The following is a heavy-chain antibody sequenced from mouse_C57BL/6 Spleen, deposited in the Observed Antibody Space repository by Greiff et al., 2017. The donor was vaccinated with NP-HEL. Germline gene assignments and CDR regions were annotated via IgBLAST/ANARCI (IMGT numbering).Heavy chain of an antibody. V-gene: IGHV1-54*01. D-gene: IGHD1-1*01. CDR3: ARSREYYGSSGYAMDY. Sequence: QVQLKESGAELVRPGTSVKVSCKASGYAFTNYLIEWVKQRPGQGLEWIGVINPGSGGTNYNEKFKGKATLTADKSSSTAYMQLSSLTSEDSAVDFCARSREYYGSSGYAMDYWGQGTSVTVSS. CDR1: GYAFTNYL. CDR2: INPGSGGT. J-gene: IGHJ4*01.